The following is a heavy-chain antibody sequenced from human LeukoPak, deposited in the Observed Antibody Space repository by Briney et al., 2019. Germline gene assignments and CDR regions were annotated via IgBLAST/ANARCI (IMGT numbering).Heavy chain of an antibody. CDR2: ILYDGGNK. CDR3: YVRFLECPKYFDY. CDR1: GFTFSIYG. D-gene: IGHD3-3*01. V-gene: IGHV3-30*02. Sequence: PSGGSLRLSCAAAGFTFSIYGMHWVRQAPGKGREWVAFILYDGGNKYYADSGKGRFTIDRDNSKNTLYLQRNSLRAEDTAVYIPYVRFLECPKYFDYWGQGPLVPVSS. J-gene: IGHJ4*02.